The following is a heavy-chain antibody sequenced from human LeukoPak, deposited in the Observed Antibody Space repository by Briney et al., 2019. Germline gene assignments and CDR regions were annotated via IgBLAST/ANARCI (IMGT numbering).Heavy chain of an antibody. CDR1: GGSISSYY. D-gene: IGHD3-22*01. CDR3: ARQREYYESSGYYSFDY. J-gene: IGHJ4*02. CDR2: IYHSGST. Sequence: PSETLSLTCTVSGGSISSYYWSWIRQPPGKGLEWIGYIYHSGSTNYNPSLKSRVTISVDTSKNQFSLKLSSVTAADTAVYYCARQREYYESSGYYSFDYWGQGTLVTVSS. V-gene: IGHV4-59*08.